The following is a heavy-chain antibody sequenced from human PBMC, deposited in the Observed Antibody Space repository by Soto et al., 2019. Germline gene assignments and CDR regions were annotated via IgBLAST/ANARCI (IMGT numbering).Heavy chain of an antibody. J-gene: IGHJ3*02. D-gene: IGHD2-15*01. CDR2: INPSGGST. CDR1: GYTFTSYY. V-gene: IGHV1-46*01. Sequence: ASVKVSCKASGYTFTSYYMHWVRQAPGQGLEWMGIINPSGGSTSYAQKFQGRVTTTRDTSTSTVYMELSSLRSEDTAVYYCARATVVAARAFDIWGQGTMVTVSS. CDR3: ARATVVAARAFDI.